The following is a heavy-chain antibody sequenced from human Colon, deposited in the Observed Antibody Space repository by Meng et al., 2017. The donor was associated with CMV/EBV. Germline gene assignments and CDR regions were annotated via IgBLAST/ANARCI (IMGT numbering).Heavy chain of an antibody. CDR3: ARDQLARGVKPAGGLDV. Sequence: GESLKISCVGSGFTFNNYWMTWVRQAPGKGLEWVANIRHDAGNEQYYLESVKGRFTISRDNARNSVHLQMNSLRADDTAVYFCARDQLARGVKPAGGLDVWGQETTVTVSS. CDR1: GFTFNNYW. D-gene: IGHD3-10*01. V-gene: IGHV3-7*01. J-gene: IGHJ6*02. CDR2: IRHDAGNEQ.